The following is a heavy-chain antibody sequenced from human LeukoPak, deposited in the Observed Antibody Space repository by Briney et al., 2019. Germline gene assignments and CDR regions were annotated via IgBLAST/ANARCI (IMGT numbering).Heavy chain of an antibody. D-gene: IGHD3-10*01. Sequence: GGSLRLSCAAPGFTFSIHGMNWVRQAPGKGLEWVSYIINSGGTVYYTDSVQGRFTISRDNARNSLFLQMNSLRDEDTAVYYCARVGRGVYGMDVWGQGTTVTVSS. V-gene: IGHV3-48*02. J-gene: IGHJ6*02. CDR2: IINSGGTV. CDR1: GFTFSIHG. CDR3: ARVGRGVYGMDV.